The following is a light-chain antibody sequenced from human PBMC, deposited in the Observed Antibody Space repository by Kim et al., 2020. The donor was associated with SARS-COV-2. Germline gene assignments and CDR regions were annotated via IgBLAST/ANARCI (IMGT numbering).Light chain of an antibody. Sequence: QPVLTQSSSASASLGSSVKLTCSLSSGHSSNIIAWHQQQPGKAPRYLMKLEGSGSYNKGSGVPDRFSGSSSGADRYLTISNLQSEDEADYLCETWESNSRGVFGGGTQLTVL. CDR2: LEGSGSY. CDR1: SGHSSNI. V-gene: IGLV4-60*03. CDR3: ETWESNSRGV. J-gene: IGLJ2*01.